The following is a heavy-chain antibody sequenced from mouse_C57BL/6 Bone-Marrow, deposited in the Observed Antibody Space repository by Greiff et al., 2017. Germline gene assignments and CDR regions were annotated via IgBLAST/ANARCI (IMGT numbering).Heavy chain of an antibody. CDR2: IDPANGNT. D-gene: IGHD2-1*01. J-gene: IGHJ3*01. CDR1: GFNIKNTY. V-gene: IGHV14-3*01. CDR3: ASYYGNLAWFAY. Sequence: EVQGVESVAELVRPGASVKLSCTASGFNIKNTYMHWVKQRPEQGLEWIGRIDPANGNTKYAPKFQGKATITADTSSNTAYLQLSILTSEDTAIYYCASYYGNLAWFAYWGQGTLVTVSA.